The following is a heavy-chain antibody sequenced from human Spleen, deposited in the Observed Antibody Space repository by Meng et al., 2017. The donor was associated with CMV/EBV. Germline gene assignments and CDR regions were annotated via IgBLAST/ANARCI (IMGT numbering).Heavy chain of an antibody. J-gene: IGHJ4*02. CDR1: GASASSCACY. CDR3: AIVRSGWDYFDN. Sequence: LGWGSGILGLSRTFSVSCTVSGASASSCACYCTGIGQDSRECLDWIGRIYYNSTTSNIPTLTRRVIIYTDASNNRFSLDLESVTSAGTTVYYIAIVRSGWDYFDNWGQGTLVTVSS. D-gene: IGHD6-19*01. V-gene: IGHV4-31*03. CDR2: IYYNSTT.